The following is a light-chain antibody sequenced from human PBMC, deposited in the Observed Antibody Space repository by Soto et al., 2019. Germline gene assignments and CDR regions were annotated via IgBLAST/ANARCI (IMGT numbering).Light chain of an antibody. CDR2: DVT. V-gene: IGLV2-14*01. CDR3: SSYTSISTLV. Sequence: QSALTQPASVSGTPGQSITIACTGTSSDVGGYNFVSWCQQHPGKAPKLMIYDVTIRPSGVSSRFSGSKSGNTASLTISGLQAEDEADYYCSSYTSISTLVFGTGTIVTVL. CDR1: SSDVGGYNF. J-gene: IGLJ1*01.